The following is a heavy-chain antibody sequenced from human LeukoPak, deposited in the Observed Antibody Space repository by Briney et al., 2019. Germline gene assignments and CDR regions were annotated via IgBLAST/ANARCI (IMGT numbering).Heavy chain of an antibody. V-gene: IGHV3-23*01. Sequence: GGSLRLSCAASGFTFSSYAMSWVRQAPGKGLEWVSAISGSGSSTYYADSVKGRFTISRDNSKNTLYLQMNSLRAEDTAVYYCAKSARLVTMVRGVIAAPDYYYYYGMDVWGQGTTVTVSS. CDR2: ISGSGSST. CDR1: GFTFSSYA. CDR3: AKSARLVTMVRGVIAAPDYYYYYGMDV. J-gene: IGHJ6*02. D-gene: IGHD3-10*01.